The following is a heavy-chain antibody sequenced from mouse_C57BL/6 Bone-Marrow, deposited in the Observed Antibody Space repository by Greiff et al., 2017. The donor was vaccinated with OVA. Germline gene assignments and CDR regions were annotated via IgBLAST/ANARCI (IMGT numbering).Heavy chain of an antibody. Sequence: EVKLQESGPELVKPGASVKIPCKASGYTFTDYNMDWVKQSHGKSLEWIGDINPNNGGTIYNQKFKGKATLTVDKSSSTAYMELRSLTSEDTAVYYCARPKSGGGNPYAMDYWGQGTSVTVSS. V-gene: IGHV1-18*01. CDR1: GYTFTDYN. CDR3: ARPKSGGGNPYAMDY. D-gene: IGHD2-1*01. J-gene: IGHJ4*01. CDR2: INPNNGGT.